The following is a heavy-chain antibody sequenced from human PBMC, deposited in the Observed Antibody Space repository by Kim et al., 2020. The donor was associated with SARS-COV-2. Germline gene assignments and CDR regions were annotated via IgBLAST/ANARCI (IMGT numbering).Heavy chain of an antibody. J-gene: IGHJ6*02. CDR1: GYTLTELS. V-gene: IGHV1-24*01. Sequence: ASVKVSCKVSGYTLTELSMHWVRQAPGKGLEWMGGFDPEDGETIYAQKFQGRVTMTEDTSTDTAYMELSSLRSEDTAVYYCATDRKSDYSNSHYYYYGMDVWGQGTTVTVSS. CDR3: ATDRKSDYSNSHYYYYGMDV. D-gene: IGHD4-4*01. CDR2: FDPEDGET.